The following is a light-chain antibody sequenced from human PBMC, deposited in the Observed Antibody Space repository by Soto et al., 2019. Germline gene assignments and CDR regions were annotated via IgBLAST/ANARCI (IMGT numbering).Light chain of an antibody. CDR2: GAS. CDR3: QQYSISKWT. Sequence: EIVLTQSPGTLSLSPGERATLSCRASQSLDNRHLTWYQHKPGQTPRVLIYGASNRATGIPVRFSGSGSGTDFTLTISRLEPEDFAVYYCQQYSISKWTFGQGNKVEMK. J-gene: IGKJ1*01. CDR1: QSLDNRH. V-gene: IGKV3-20*01.